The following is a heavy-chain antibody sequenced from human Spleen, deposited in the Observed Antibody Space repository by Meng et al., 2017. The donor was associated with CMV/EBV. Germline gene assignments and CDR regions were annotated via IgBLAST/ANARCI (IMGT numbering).Heavy chain of an antibody. CDR3: ARGKITMVPDY. Sequence: GESLKISCAASGFTFSDFYMSWIRQAPGKGLEWLSYISPSGDAIYDADSVRGRFTISRDNAKNSLYLQINGLRAEDTAIYYCARGKITMVPDYWGQGTLVTVSS. V-gene: IGHV3-11*04. CDR1: GFTFSDFY. D-gene: IGHD3-10*01. CDR2: ISPSGDAI. J-gene: IGHJ4*02.